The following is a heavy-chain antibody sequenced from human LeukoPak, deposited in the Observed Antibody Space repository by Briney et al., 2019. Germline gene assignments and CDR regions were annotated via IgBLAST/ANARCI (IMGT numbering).Heavy chain of an antibody. Sequence: TGGSLRLSCAASGFTFSIYWMSRVRQAPGKGLEWVANIKQDGSEEYYVDSVKGRFTISRDNAKTSLYLQMNSLRAVDTAVYYCARGGLATIYNWFDPWGQGTLVTVSS. V-gene: IGHV3-7*01. CDR3: ARGGLATIYNWFDP. D-gene: IGHD5-24*01. J-gene: IGHJ5*02. CDR2: IKQDGSEE. CDR1: GFTFSIYW.